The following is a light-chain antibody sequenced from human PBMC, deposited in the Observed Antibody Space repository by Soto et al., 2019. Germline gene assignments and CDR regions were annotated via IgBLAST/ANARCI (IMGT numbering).Light chain of an antibody. Sequence: QLVLTQSSSASASLGSSAKLTCTLSSGHSSYIIAWHQQQPGKAPRYLMKLEGSGSYNKGSGVPDRFSGSSSGADRYLTISNLRSEDEADYYCETWDSNPWVFGGGTKLPVL. V-gene: IGLV4-60*03. CDR1: SGHSSYI. CDR3: ETWDSNPWV. J-gene: IGLJ3*02. CDR2: LEGSGSY.